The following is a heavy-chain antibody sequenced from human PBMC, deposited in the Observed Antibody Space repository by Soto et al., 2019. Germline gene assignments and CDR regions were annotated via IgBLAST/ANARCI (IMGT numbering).Heavy chain of an antibody. D-gene: IGHD3-10*01. CDR2: ISYDGSNK. CDR1: GFSFRTYW. CDR3: ANLWFGELLPFDY. J-gene: IGHJ4*02. Sequence: WGSLRLSCSASGFSFRTYWMSCFRQSPGKGLEWVAVISYDGSNKYYADSVKGRFTISRDNSKNTLYLQMNSLRAEDTAVYYCANLWFGELLPFDYWGQGILVTVSS. V-gene: IGHV3-30*18.